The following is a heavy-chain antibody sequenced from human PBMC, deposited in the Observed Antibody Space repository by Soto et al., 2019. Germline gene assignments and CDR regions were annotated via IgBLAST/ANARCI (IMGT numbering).Heavy chain of an antibody. CDR1: GFTFSSYA. CDR3: AKREGLTQIYYYYYYMDV. V-gene: IGHV3-23*01. Sequence: GGSLRLSCAASGFTFSSYAMSWVRQAPGKGLEWVSAISGSGGSTYYADSVKGRFTISRDNSKNTLYLQMNSLRAEDTAVYYCAKREGLTQIYYYYYYMDVWGKGTTVTVSS. J-gene: IGHJ6*03. D-gene: IGHD3-16*01. CDR2: ISGSGGST.